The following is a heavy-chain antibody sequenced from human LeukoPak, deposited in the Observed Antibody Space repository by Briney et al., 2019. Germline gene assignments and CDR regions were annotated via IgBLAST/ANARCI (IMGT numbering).Heavy chain of an antibody. CDR3: AKNLSDY. J-gene: IGHJ4*02. Sequence: GGSLRLSCAASGFTFSSYDMHWVRQAPGKGLEWVTFIRYDGSNKCYADSVKGRLTISRDNSKNTLYLQMNSLRAEDTAVYYCAKNLSDYWGQGTLVTVSS. V-gene: IGHV3-30*02. CDR1: GFTFSSYD. CDR2: IRYDGSNK.